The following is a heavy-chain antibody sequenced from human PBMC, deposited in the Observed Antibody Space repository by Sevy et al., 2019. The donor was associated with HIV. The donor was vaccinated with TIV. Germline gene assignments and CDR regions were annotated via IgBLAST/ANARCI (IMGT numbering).Heavy chain of an antibody. D-gene: IGHD1-26*01. CDR1: GGSITSLY. CDR2: IYYNGHI. Sequence: SETLSLTCTVSGGSITSLYWNRIRQPPGKGLEWIANIYYNGHINYNPSLKSRVTLSLNTSKNQFSLRLSSVTAADTAMYYCAGENAWGRGYSWGQGTLVTVSS. J-gene: IGHJ4*02. CDR3: AGENAWGRGYS. V-gene: IGHV4-59*08.